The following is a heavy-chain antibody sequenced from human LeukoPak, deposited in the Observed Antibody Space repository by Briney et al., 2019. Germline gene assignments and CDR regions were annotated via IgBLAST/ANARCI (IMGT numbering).Heavy chain of an antibody. Sequence: PGGSLRLSCAASGFTFSDYYMSWIRQAPRKGLEWVSYISRSGSTIYYADSVKGRFTISRDNAKNSLYLQMNSLRAEDTAVYYCARDRTRYYYDSSGYPDYWGQGTLVTVSS. D-gene: IGHD3-22*01. CDR3: ARDRTRYYYDSSGYPDY. V-gene: IGHV3-11*04. J-gene: IGHJ4*02. CDR2: ISRSGSTI. CDR1: GFTFSDYY.